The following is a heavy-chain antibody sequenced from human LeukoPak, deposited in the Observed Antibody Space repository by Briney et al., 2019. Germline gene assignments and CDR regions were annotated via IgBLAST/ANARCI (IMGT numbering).Heavy chain of an antibody. CDR3: ARGPGPIAGAKNPFDI. J-gene: IGHJ3*02. CDR2: ISYDGSNK. V-gene: IGHV3-30*01. D-gene: IGHD1-26*01. Sequence: GRSLRLSCAASGFTFSAYAMHWVRQAPGKGLEWVAVISYDGSNKYYADSVKGRFTISGDKSKDTLYLQMNSLRPEDTAVYYCARGPGPIAGAKNPFDIWGQGTMVTVSS. CDR1: GFTFSAYA.